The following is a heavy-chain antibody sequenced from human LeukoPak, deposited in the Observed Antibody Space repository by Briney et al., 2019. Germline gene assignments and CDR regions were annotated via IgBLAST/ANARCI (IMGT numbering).Heavy chain of an antibody. CDR1: GGTFSSYA. D-gene: IGHD2-15*01. CDR2: IIPIFGTA. Sequence: SVKVSCKASGGTFSSYAIGWVRQAPGQGLEWMGGIIPIFGTANYAQKFQGRVTITADKSTSTAYMELSSLRSEDTAVYYCASLPGPPLLDAFDIWGQRTMVTVSS. J-gene: IGHJ3*02. CDR3: ASLPGPPLLDAFDI. V-gene: IGHV1-69*06.